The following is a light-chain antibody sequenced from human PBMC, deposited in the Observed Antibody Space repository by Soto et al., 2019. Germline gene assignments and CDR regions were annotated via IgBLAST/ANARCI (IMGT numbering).Light chain of an antibody. J-gene: IGKJ2*01. V-gene: IGKV3-11*01. CDR2: DAS. CDR3: QQRSNWPPDKYT. CDR1: QSVSSY. Sequence: EIVLTQSPATLSLSPGERATLSCMASQSVSSYLAWYQQKPCQAPRLLIYDASNRATGIPARFSGSGSGTDFTLPISSLEPEDFAVYYCQQRSNWPPDKYTFGQGTQLQI.